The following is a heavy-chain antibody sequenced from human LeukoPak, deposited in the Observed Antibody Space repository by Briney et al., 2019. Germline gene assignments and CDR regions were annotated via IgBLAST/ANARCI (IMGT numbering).Heavy chain of an antibody. CDR2: IYYSGST. J-gene: IGHJ6*02. CDR1: GGSISSYY. Sequence: PSETLSLTCTVSGGSISSYYWSWIRQPPGKGLEWIGYIYYSGSTNYNPSLKSRVTISVDTSKNQFSLKLSSVTAADTAVYYCARSNYYYYGMDVWGQGTTVTVSS. V-gene: IGHV4-59*01. CDR3: ARSNYYYYGMDV.